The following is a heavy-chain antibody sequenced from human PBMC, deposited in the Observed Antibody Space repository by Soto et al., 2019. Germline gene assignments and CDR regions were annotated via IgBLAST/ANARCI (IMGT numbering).Heavy chain of an antibody. D-gene: IGHD2-15*01. V-gene: IGHV4-34*01. J-gene: IGHJ4*02. Sequence: SETLSLTCAVYGGSFSDTYWNWFRQPPGKGLEWIGEINHNTNTIYNPSLTSRVTISVDTSKNHFSLKLTSVTAADTAVYYCARGVRLFRDNWGQGTLVTVSS. CDR3: ARGVRLFRDN. CDR1: GGSFSDTY. CDR2: INHNTNT.